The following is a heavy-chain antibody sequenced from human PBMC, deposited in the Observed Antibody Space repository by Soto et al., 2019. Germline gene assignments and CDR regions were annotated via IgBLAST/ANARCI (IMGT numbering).Heavy chain of an antibody. Sequence: EVQLVESGGGLVKPGGSLRVSCEAPGFRFNSYSINWFRQAPQKGLEWVSLIDARSNYIYYADSVKGRFTISRDNARNSLYLQMDSLRVEDTAVYYCVRENEMAGATSAFEYWGQGTPVTVSS. CDR1: GFRFNSYS. CDR2: IDARSNYI. V-gene: IGHV3-21*02. CDR3: VRENEMAGATSAFEY. D-gene: IGHD1-26*01. J-gene: IGHJ4*02.